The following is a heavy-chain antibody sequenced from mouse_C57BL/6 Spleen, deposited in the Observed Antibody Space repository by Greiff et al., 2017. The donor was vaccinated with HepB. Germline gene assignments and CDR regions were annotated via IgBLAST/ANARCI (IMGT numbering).Heavy chain of an antibody. CDR2: INPGSGGT. J-gene: IGHJ4*01. D-gene: IGHD2-5*01. CDR1: GYAFTNYL. V-gene: IGHV1-54*01. Sequence: VQLQQSGAELVRPGTSVKVSCKASGYAFTNYLIEWVKQRPGQGLEWIGVINPGSGGTNYNEKFKGKAKLTADKSSSTAYMQLSSLTSEDSAVYFCASSYYSNSGAMDYWGQGTSVTVSS. CDR3: ASSYYSNSGAMDY.